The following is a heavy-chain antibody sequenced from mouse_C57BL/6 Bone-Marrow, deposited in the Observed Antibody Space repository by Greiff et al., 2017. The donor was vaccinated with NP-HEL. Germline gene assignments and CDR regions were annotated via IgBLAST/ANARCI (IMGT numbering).Heavy chain of an antibody. D-gene: IGHD4-1*01. CDR3: TTSGYWDGFDY. CDR2: IDPENGDT. J-gene: IGHJ2*01. Sequence: VQLKESGAELVRPGASVKLSCTASGFNIKDDYMHWVKQRPEQGLEWIGWIDPENGDTEYASKFQGKATITADTSSNTAYLQLSSLTSEDTAVYYCTTSGYWDGFDYGGQGTTLTVSS. V-gene: IGHV14-4*01. CDR1: GFNIKDDY.